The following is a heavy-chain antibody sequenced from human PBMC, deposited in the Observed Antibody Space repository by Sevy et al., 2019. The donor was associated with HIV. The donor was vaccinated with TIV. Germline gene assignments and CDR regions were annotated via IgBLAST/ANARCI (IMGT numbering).Heavy chain of an antibody. CDR2: ISSSSDYI. Sequence: GGSLRLPCGASGFTFSHYNMNWVRQAPGKGLEWVSSISSSSDYIYYGDSMKGRFTISRDNAKNSLHLQLNSLRAEDTAVYYCARWDADRRWYFDYWGQGILVTVSS. CDR1: GFTFSHYN. CDR3: ARWDADRRWYFDY. D-gene: IGHD1-26*01. J-gene: IGHJ4*02. V-gene: IGHV3-21*01.